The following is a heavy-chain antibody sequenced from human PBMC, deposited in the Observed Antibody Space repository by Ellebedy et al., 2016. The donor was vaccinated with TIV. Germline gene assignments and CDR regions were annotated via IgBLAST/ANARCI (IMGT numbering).Heavy chain of an antibody. J-gene: IGHJ6*02. V-gene: IGHV1-18*01. Sequence: AASVKVSCKVSGYTLTELSMHWVRQAPGQGLEWMGWINGYNGDTKFAQNVQGRVTMTTDTSTNTAYMELRSLTLDDTAVYYCATDSTVVGVGGRLFHHGMDVWGQGTTVTVAS. D-gene: IGHD1-26*01. CDR3: ATDSTVVGVGGRLFHHGMDV. CDR1: GYTLTELS. CDR2: INGYNGDT.